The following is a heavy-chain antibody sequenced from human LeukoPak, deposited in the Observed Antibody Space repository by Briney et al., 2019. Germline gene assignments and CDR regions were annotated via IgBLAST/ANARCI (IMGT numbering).Heavy chain of an antibody. J-gene: IGHJ4*02. Sequence: GASVTVSCKASGYTFTSYGISWVRQAPGQGLEWMGWISAYNGNTNYAQKLQGRVTMTTDTSTSTAYMELRSLRSDDTAVYYCAGGRASSSWYYFDYWGQGTLVTVSS. CDR2: ISAYNGNT. D-gene: IGHD6-13*01. CDR1: GYTFTSYG. CDR3: AGGRASSSWYYFDY. V-gene: IGHV1-18*01.